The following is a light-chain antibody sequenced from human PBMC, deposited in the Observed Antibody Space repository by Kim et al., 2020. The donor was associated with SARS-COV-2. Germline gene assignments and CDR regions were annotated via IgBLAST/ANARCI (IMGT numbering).Light chain of an antibody. Sequence: EIVMTQFPDSLGVSLGERATINCKSSQSLLYSSNNKNFLAWYQQKPGQPPKLLTHWASTRESGVPERFSGSGSGTDFTLTISSLQAEDVAVYFCQQYYTTPLTFGGGNKVDIK. J-gene: IGKJ4*01. CDR2: WAS. CDR3: QQYYTTPLT. CDR1: QSLLYSSNNKNF. V-gene: IGKV4-1*01.